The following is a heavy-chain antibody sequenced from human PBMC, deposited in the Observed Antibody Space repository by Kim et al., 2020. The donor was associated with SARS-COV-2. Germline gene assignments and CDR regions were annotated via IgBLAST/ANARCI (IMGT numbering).Heavy chain of an antibody. V-gene: IGHV1-18*01. D-gene: IGHD3-22*01. CDR1: GYTFTSYG. CDR2: ISAYNGNT. Sequence: ASVKVSCKASGYTFTSYGISWVRQAPGQGLEWMGWISAYNGNTNYAQKLQGRVTMTTDTSTSTAYMELRSLRSDDTAVYYCARDLRAHYYDSSGTYWGQGTLVTVSS. CDR3: ARDLRAHYYDSSGTY. J-gene: IGHJ4*02.